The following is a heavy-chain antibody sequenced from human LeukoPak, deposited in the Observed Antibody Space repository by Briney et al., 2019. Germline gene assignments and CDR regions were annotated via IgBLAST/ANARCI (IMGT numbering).Heavy chain of an antibody. D-gene: IGHD1-1*01. Sequence: SETLSLTCTVSGGSISSYYWSWIWQPPGKGLEWIGYIYYSGSTNYNPSLKSRVTISVDTSKNQFSLKLSSVTAADTAVYYCARDENGSEAFDIWGQGTMVTVSS. CDR2: IYYSGST. CDR1: GGSISSYY. V-gene: IGHV4-59*01. J-gene: IGHJ3*02. CDR3: ARDENGSEAFDI.